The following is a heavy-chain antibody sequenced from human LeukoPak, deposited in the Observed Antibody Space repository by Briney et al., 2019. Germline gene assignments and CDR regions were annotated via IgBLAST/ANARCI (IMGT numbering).Heavy chain of an antibody. CDR1: GGTFSSYA. J-gene: IGHJ4*02. CDR2: IIPIFGTA. Sequence: SVKVSCKASGGTFSSYAISWVRQAPGQGLEWMGGIIPIFGTANCAQRFQGRITITADESTSTAYMELSSLRSEDTAVYYCARDMPEEHSSGYYYAYWGQGTLVTVSS. V-gene: IGHV1-69*13. CDR3: ARDMPEEHSSGYYYAY. D-gene: IGHD3-22*01.